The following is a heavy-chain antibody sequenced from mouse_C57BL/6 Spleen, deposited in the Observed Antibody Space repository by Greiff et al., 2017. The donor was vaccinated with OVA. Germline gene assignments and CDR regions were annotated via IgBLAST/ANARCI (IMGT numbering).Heavy chain of an antibody. CDR2: IDPSDSYT. Sequence: QVHVKQPGAELVRPGTSVKLSCKASGYTFTSYWMHWVKQRPGQGLEWIGVIDPSDSYTNYNQKFKGKATLTVDTSSSTAYMQLSSLTSEDSAVYYCARSITTVVTFDYWGQGTTLTVSS. CDR1: GYTFTSYW. CDR3: ARSITTVVTFDY. D-gene: IGHD1-1*01. J-gene: IGHJ2*01. V-gene: IGHV1-59*01.